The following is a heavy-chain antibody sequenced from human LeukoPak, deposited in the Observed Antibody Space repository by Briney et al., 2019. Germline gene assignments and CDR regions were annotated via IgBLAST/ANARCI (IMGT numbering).Heavy chain of an antibody. CDR1: GYSFTGYC. V-gene: IGHV1-2*02. CDR2: INPNSGGT. D-gene: IGHD1-26*01. Sequence: ASVKVSCKASGYSFTGYCMHWVRQAPGQGLERMGWINPNSGGTNYAQKFQVRVTMTRDTSISTAYMELSRQTADDTSVYYSYSDPSWWAQSTDYWGQGTLVTVSS. J-gene: IGHJ4*02. CDR3: YSDPSWWAQSTDY.